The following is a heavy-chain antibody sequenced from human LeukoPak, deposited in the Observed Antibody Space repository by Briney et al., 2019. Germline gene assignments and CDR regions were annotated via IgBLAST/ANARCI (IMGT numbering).Heavy chain of an antibody. J-gene: IGHJ1*01. Sequence: SVKVSCKASGGTFSSYAISWVRQAPGQGLEWMGRIIPILGIANYAQKFQGRVTITADKSTSTAYMELSSLRSEDTAVYYCARNHDYDILTGYEYFQRWGQGTLVTVSS. CDR3: ARNHDYDILTGYEYFQR. CDR1: GGTFSSYA. CDR2: IIPILGIA. V-gene: IGHV1-69*04. D-gene: IGHD3-9*01.